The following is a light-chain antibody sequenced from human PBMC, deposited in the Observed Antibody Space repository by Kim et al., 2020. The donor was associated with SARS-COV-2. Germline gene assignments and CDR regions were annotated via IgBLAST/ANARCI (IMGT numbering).Light chain of an antibody. V-gene: IGLV3-19*01. Sequence: VALGQTVRITCQGDSLRSYYATWYQQKPGQAPIVVIYGKNNRPSGIPDRFSGSSPGNTASLTITGTQAGDEADYYCNSRDSNDNVVFGGGTQLTVL. CDR2: GKN. CDR1: SLRSYY. CDR3: NSRDSNDNVV. J-gene: IGLJ2*01.